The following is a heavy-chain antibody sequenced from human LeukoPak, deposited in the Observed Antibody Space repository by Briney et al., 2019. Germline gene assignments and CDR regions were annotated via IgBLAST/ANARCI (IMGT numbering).Heavy chain of an antibody. Sequence: TSETLSLTCTVSDDSISDYYRGWIRQPPGKGLEWIGSIYYSGSTYYNPSLKSRVTISVDTSKNQFSLKLSSVTAADTAVYYCARGGIAADAFDIWGQGTMVTVSS. CDR1: DDSISDYY. CDR2: IYYSGST. CDR3: ARGGIAADAFDI. V-gene: IGHV4-39*07. D-gene: IGHD6-13*01. J-gene: IGHJ3*02.